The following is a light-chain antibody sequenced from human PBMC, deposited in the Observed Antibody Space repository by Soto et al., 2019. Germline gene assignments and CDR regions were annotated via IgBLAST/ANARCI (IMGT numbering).Light chain of an antibody. J-gene: IGKJ1*01. Sequence: EIVLTHSPFSXSLSXXKIXXLPLRASQNISTTDLTWYQQKPGQAPRVLIYGASTRATGIPARFSGSGSGTEFTLTISSLQSEDFALYYCQQYNNWPTFGQGTKVDIK. V-gene: IGKV3-15*01. CDR2: GAS. CDR3: QQYNNWPT. CDR1: QNISTTD.